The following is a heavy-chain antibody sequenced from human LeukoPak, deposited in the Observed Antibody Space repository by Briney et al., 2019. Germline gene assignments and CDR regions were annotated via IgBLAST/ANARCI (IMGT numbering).Heavy chain of an antibody. CDR1: GFTFSSYG. D-gene: IGHD3-22*01. J-gene: IGHJ4*02. CDR2: IRYDGSNK. V-gene: IGHV3-30*02. Sequence: PGRSLRLSCAASGFTFSSYGMHWVRQAPGKGLEWVAFIRYDGSNKYYADSVKGRFTISRDNSKNTLYLQMNSLRAEDTAVYYCAKDPTGYYYDSSGYPLPDYWGQGTLVTVSS. CDR3: AKDPTGYYYDSSGYPLPDY.